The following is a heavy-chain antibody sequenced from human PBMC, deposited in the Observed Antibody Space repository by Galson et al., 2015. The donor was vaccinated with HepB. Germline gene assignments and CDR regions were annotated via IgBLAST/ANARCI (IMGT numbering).Heavy chain of an antibody. Sequence: SLRLSCAASGFTFSSYWMSWVRQAPGKGLEWVANIKQDGSEKYYVDSVKGRFTISRDNAKNSLYLQMNSLRAEDTAVYYCARAVYDFWSGYYDAFEIWGQGTMVTVSS. CDR3: ARAVYDFWSGYYDAFEI. V-gene: IGHV3-7*03. CDR1: GFTFSSYW. CDR2: IKQDGSEK. D-gene: IGHD3-3*01. J-gene: IGHJ3*02.